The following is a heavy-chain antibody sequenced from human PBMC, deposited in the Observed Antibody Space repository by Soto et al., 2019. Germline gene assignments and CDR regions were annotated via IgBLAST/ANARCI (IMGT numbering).Heavy chain of an antibody. CDR1: GFTFSSYG. CDR3: ARDAYSTLKTFDP. Sequence: DVQLVESGGGLGQPGGSLRLSCAASGFTFSSYGMTWVRQAPGKGLEWVSYISSGSSSKYYADSVKGRFTISRDNAKDSLYLEMNSLRGEDTDVYYCARDAYSTLKTFDPWGQGTLVTVSS. D-gene: IGHD2-2*01. J-gene: IGHJ5*02. CDR2: ISSGSSSK. V-gene: IGHV3-48*01.